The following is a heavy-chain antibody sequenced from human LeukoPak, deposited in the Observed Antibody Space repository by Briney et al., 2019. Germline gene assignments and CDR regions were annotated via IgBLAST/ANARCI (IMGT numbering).Heavy chain of an antibody. CDR3: ARGVLGDIVVVPAAIRDYYYGMDV. Sequence: SETLSLTCAVYGGSFSGYYWSWIRQPPGKGLEWIGEINHSGSTNYNPSLKSRVTISVDTSKNQFSLKLSSVTAADTAVYYCARGVLGDIVVVPAAIRDYYYGMDVRGQGTTVTVSS. CDR1: GGSFSGYY. J-gene: IGHJ6*02. V-gene: IGHV4-34*01. D-gene: IGHD2-2*02. CDR2: INHSGST.